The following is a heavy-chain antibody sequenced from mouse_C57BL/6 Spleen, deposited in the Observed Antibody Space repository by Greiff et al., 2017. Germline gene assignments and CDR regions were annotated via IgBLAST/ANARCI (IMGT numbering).Heavy chain of an antibody. V-gene: IGHV5-6*01. J-gene: IGHJ2*01. CDR3: ARQGSSGYSYYFDY. CDR2: ISSGGSYT. D-gene: IGHD3-2*02. CDR1: GFTFSSYG. Sequence: EVQLVESGGDLVKPGGSLKLSCAASGFTFSSYGMSWVRQTPDKRLEWVATISSGGSYTYYPDSVKGRFTISRDNAKNTLYLQMSSLKSEDTAMYYCARQGSSGYSYYFDYWGQGTTLTVSS.